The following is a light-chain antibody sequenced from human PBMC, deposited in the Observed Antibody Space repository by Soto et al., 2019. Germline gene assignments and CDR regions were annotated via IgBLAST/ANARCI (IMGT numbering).Light chain of an antibody. CDR2: DAS. CDR3: QQSFT. Sequence: EIVMTQSPVTLSVSPGERATLSCRASQSVSSNLAWYQQKPGQAPRLLIYDASTRATGIPARFSGSGSGTEFTLTISSLQSEDFAVYYCQQSFTFGPGTKVDIK. V-gene: IGKV3-15*01. J-gene: IGKJ3*01. CDR1: QSVSSN.